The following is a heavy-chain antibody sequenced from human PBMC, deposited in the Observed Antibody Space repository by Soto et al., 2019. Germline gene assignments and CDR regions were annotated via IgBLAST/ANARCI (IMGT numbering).Heavy chain of an antibody. D-gene: IGHD3-22*01. CDR2: INHNRST. CDR3: ARESGSYYYDSSGSPDYYYYGMDV. CDR1: GGSISSSNW. V-gene: IGHV4-4*02. J-gene: IGHJ6*02. Sequence: SETLSLTCAVSGGSISSSNWWSWVRQPPGKELEWIGEINHNRSTNNNPSLKIRVTISVDKSKNQFSLKLSSVTAADTALYYCARESGSYYYDSSGSPDYYYYGMDVWGQGTTVTVSS.